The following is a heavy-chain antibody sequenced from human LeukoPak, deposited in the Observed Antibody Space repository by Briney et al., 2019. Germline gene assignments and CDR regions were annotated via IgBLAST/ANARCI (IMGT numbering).Heavy chain of an antibody. D-gene: IGHD6-13*01. V-gene: IGHV3-66*02. CDR1: GFTFSNYW. J-gene: IGHJ6*02. CDR2: IYSGGST. CDR3: ARDPEGIAATYYGMDV. Sequence: PGGSLRLSCAASGFTFSNYWMSWVRQAPGKGLEWVSVIYSGGSTYYADSVKGRFTISRDNSKNTLYLQMNSLRAEDTAVYYCARDPEGIAATYYGMDVWGQGTTVTVSS.